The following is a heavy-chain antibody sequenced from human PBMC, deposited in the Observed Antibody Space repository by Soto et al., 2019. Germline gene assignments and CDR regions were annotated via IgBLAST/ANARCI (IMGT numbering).Heavy chain of an antibody. V-gene: IGHV3-23*01. J-gene: IGHJ5*02. CDR2: ISGSGGST. D-gene: IGHD3-9*01. Sequence: GGSLRLSCAASGFTFSSYAMSWVRQAPGKGLEWVSAISGSGGSTYYADSVKGRFTISRDNSKNTLYLQMNSLRAEDTAVYYCAKIFKEYDDILTGSDSDPWGQGTLVTVSS. CDR3: AKIFKEYDDILTGSDSDP. CDR1: GFTFSSYA.